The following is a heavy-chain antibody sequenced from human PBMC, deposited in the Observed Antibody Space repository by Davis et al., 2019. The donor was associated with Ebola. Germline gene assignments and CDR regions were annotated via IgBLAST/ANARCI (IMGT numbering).Heavy chain of an antibody. J-gene: IGHJ4*02. V-gene: IGHV3-23*01. D-gene: IGHD2-8*01. CDR1: GFTFSNYA. Sequence: PGGSLRLSCAASGFTFSNYAMSWVRQAPGGGLEWVAGISATGVDKKYADSLRGRFSISRDDSKNTLYPQMDSLRAEDTAVFYCAEGGTNNFLGANWGQGTLVTVSS. CDR3: AEGGTNNFLGAN. CDR2: ISATGVDK.